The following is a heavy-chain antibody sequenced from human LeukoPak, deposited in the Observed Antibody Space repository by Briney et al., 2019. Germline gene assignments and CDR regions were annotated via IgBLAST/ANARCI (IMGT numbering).Heavy chain of an antibody. CDR2: INPNSSGT. D-gene: IGHD6-19*01. Sequence: ASVKVSCKASGYTFTGYYMHWVRQAPGQGLEWMGRINPNSSGTNYAQKFQGRVTMTRDTSISTAYMELSRLRSDDTAVYYCARYSSGWYSGDYWGQGTLVTVSS. J-gene: IGHJ4*02. CDR3: ARYSSGWYSGDY. CDR1: GYTFTGYY. V-gene: IGHV1-2*06.